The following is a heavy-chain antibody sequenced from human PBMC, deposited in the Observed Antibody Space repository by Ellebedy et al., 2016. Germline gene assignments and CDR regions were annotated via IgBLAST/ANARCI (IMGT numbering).Heavy chain of an antibody. D-gene: IGHD3-10*01. V-gene: IGHV3-30-3*01. CDR3: ARDLSSRVRAIDY. CDR2: ISYDGTTK. Sequence: GGSLRLSCAASGFTFSTYAMHWVRQAPGKGLEWVAIISYDGTTKYYADSVKGRFTISRDNSKNTLYLQMNSLRPEDTAVFYCARDLSSRVRAIDYWGQGTLVTVSS. J-gene: IGHJ4*02. CDR1: GFTFSTYA.